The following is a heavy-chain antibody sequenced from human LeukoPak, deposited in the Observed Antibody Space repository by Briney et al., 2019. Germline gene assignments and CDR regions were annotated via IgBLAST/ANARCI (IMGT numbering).Heavy chain of an antibody. CDR1: GYTLTELS. CDR3: ASFRLSIAAAGTHFDY. V-gene: IGHV1-24*01. CDR2: FDPEDGET. J-gene: IGHJ4*02. D-gene: IGHD6-13*01. Sequence: ASVKVSCKVSGYTLTELSMHWVRQAPGKGLEWMGGFDPEDGETIYAQKFQGRVTMTEDTSTDTAYMELSSLRSEDTAVYYCASFRLSIAAAGTHFDYWGQGTLVTVSS.